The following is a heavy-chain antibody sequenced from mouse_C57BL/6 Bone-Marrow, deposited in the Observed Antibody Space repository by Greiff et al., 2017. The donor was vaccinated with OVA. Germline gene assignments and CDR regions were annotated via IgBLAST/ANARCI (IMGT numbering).Heavy chain of an antibody. CDR2: INPYNGGT. J-gene: IGHJ4*01. CDR1: GYTFTDYY. D-gene: IGHD2-1*01. Sequence: EVQLQQSGPVLVKPGASVKMSCKASGYTFTDYYMNWVKQSHGKSLEWIGVINPYNGGTSYNQKFKGKATLTVDKSSSTAYMELNSLTSEDSAFYYCARYGKKGLDYWGQGTSVTVSS. CDR3: ARYGKKGLDY. V-gene: IGHV1-19*01.